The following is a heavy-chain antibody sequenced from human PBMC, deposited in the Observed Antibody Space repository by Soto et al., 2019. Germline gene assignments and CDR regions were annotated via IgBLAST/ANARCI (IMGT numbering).Heavy chain of an antibody. V-gene: IGHV4-4*07. CDR2: IYTSGST. J-gene: IGHJ5*02. CDR1: GGSISSYY. D-gene: IGHD2-15*01. CDR3: ARAYRYCSGGSCYSSQVDNWFDP. Sequence: SETLSLTCTVSGGSISSYYWSWIRQPAWKGLEWIGRIYTSGSTNYNPSLKSRVTMSVDTSKNQFSLKLSSVTAADTAVYYCARAYRYCSGGSCYSSQVDNWFDPWGQGTLVTVSS.